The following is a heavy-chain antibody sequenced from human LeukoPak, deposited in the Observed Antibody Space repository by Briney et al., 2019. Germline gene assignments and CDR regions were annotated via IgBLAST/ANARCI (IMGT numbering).Heavy chain of an antibody. CDR2: IIPIFGTA. CDR1: GGTFSSYA. V-gene: IGHV1-69*05. J-gene: IGHJ6*03. Sequence: SVKVSCKASGGTFSSYAISWVRQAPGQGLEWMGRIIPIFGTANYAQKFQGRVTITTDESTSTAYMELSSLRSEDTAVYYCVRDYGDYDYYYDYMDVWGKGTTVTVSS. D-gene: IGHD4-17*01. CDR3: VRDYGDYDYYYDYMDV.